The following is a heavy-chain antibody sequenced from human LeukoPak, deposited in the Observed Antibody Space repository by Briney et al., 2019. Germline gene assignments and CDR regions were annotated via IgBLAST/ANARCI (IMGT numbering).Heavy chain of an antibody. J-gene: IGHJ3*02. D-gene: IGHD4-17*01. Sequence: GGSLRLSCAASGFTFSSYSMNWVRQAPGKGLEWVSYISSSSSTIYYADSVRGRFTISRDNSKNTLYLQTNSLRAEDTAVYYCAKDLRDAGDYDAFDIWGQGTMVTVSS. V-gene: IGHV3-48*01. CDR2: ISSSSSTI. CDR3: AKDLRDAGDYDAFDI. CDR1: GFTFSSYS.